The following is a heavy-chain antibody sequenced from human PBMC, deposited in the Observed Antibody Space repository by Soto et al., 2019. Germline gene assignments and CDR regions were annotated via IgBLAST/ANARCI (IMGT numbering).Heavy chain of an antibody. Sequence: EVQLVESGGGLVQPGGSLKLSCAASGLSLSGSTMYWVRQASGKGLEWVARIGTKSRSYVTTYAASVTGRFIISRDDLENTASLQMNSLKTEDTALYYCSTSIASTVNYWGQGTLVTVSS. CDR3: STSIASTVNY. D-gene: IGHD6-13*01. J-gene: IGHJ4*02. V-gene: IGHV3-73*01. CDR1: GLSLSGST. CDR2: IGTKSRSYVT.